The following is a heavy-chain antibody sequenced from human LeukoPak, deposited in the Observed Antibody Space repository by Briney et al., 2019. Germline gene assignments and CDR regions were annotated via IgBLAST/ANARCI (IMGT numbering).Heavy chain of an antibody. CDR2: IYYSGST. V-gene: IGHV4-59*11. Sequence: PSETLSLTCTVSGGSISSHYWSWIRQPPGKGLEWIGYIYYSGSTNYNPSLKSRVTISVDTSKNQFSLKLSSVTAADTAVYYCAARITIFGVVFDYWGQGTLVTVSS. CDR1: GGSISSHY. CDR3: AARITIFGVVFDY. J-gene: IGHJ4*02. D-gene: IGHD3-3*01.